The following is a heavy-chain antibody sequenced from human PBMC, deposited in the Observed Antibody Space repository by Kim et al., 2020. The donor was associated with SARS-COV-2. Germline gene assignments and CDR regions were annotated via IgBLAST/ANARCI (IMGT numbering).Heavy chain of an antibody. D-gene: IGHD5-12*01. J-gene: IGHJ6*02. CDR3: ASEAANETHGYRYAMDI. V-gene: IGHV4-39*01. CDR1: GGSISSSSYY. Sequence: SETLSLTCTVSGGSISSSSYYWGWIRQPPGKGLEWVGSIYYSGSTYYNPSLKSRVTISVDTSKNQFSLKLSSVTAADTAVYYCASEAANETHGYRYAMDIWGQGTLVTVSS. CDR2: IYYSGST.